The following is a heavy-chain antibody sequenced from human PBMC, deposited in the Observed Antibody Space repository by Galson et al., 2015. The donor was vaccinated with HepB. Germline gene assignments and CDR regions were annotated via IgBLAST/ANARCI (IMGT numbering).Heavy chain of an antibody. J-gene: IGHJ6*02. CDR1: GFTFSSYD. CDR3: ARGGRFGELHPDYGMDV. V-gene: IGHV3-13*05. CDR2: IGTAGDP. Sequence: SLRLSCAASGFTFSSYDMHWVRQATGKGLEWVSAIGTAGDPYYPGSVKGRFTISRENAKNSLYLQMNSLRAGDTAVYYCARGGRFGELHPDYGMDVWGQGTTVTVSS. D-gene: IGHD3-10*01.